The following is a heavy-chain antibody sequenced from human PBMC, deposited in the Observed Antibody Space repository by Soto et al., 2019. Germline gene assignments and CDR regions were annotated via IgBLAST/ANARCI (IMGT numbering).Heavy chain of an antibody. CDR1: GFTFDTYV. V-gene: IGHV3-23*01. CDR3: VKGGGAFPYASGTPV. D-gene: IGHD3-10*01. J-gene: IGHJ4*02. CDR2: VSASGGST. Sequence: HPGGSLRLSCAGTGFTFDTYVITWVRQAPGRGLEWVSGVSASGGSTYYAGSVRGRFTISRDNSENTVSLQMNSLGAEDTAVYYCVKGGGAFPYASGTPVWGRGTLVTVSS.